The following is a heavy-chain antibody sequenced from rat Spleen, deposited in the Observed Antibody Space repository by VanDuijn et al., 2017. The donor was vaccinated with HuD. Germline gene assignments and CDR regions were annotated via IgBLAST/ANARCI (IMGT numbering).Heavy chain of an antibody. D-gene: IGHD1-1*01. CDR2: INSAGST. CDR3: ARYRGSLQWPFDY. V-gene: IGHV3-3*01. CDR1: GYSITSSYR. Sequence: EVQLQESGPGLVKPSQSLSLTCSVTGYSITSSYRWNWIRKFPGNKLEWMGYINSAGSTNYNPSLKSRISITRATSKNQFFLQLNSVTTEDTATYYCARYRGSLQWPFDYWGQGVMVTVSS. J-gene: IGHJ2*01.